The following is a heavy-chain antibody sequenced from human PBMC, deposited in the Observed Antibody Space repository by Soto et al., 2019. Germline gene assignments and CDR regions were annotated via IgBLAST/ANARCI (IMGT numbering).Heavy chain of an antibody. D-gene: IGHD2-2*01. CDR1: GFSLSTSGVG. V-gene: IGHV2-5*02. CDR2: IYWDDDK. J-gene: IGHJ5*02. CDR3: ARRYCSSTSCYNWFDP. Sequence: QITLKESGPTLVKPTQTLTLTCTFSGFSLSTSGVGMGWIRQPPGKALEWLALIYWDDDKRYSPSLKSRLTITKDTSKYQVVLTMTNMDPVDTATYYCARRYCSSTSCYNWFDPWGQGTLVTVSS.